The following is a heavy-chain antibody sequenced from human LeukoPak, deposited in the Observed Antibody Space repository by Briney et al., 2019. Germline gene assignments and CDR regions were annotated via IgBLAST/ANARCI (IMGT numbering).Heavy chain of an antibody. CDR1: GYTFTSNA. CDR3: ARGDGSGNFYYYYGMDV. Sequence: ASVKVSCKASGYTFTSNAMHWVRQAPGQRLEWMGWINAGNGNTKYSQKFQGRVTITRDTSASTAYMELSSLRSEDTAVYYCARGDGSGNFYYYYGMDVWGQGTTVTVSS. CDR2: INAGNGNT. J-gene: IGHJ6*02. D-gene: IGHD3-10*01. V-gene: IGHV1-3*01.